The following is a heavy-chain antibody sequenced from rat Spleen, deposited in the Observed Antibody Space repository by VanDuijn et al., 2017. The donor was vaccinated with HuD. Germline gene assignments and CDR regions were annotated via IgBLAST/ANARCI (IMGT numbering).Heavy chain of an antibody. D-gene: IGHD4-1*01. CDR3: TTLPYGWYFDF. Sequence: EVQLVETGGGLVQPGRSLKLSCVASGFTFNNYWMTWIRQPPGKGLEWVASISPSGGSTYYRDSVKGRFTISRDNAKSSLYLQMDSLRSEDTATYYCTTLPYGWYFDFWGPGTMVTVSS. CDR1: GFTFNNYW. CDR2: ISPSGGST. V-gene: IGHV5-31*01. J-gene: IGHJ1*01.